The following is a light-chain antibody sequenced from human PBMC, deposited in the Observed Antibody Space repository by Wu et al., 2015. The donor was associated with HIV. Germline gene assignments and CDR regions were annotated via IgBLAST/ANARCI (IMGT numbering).Light chain of an antibody. Sequence: DIQMTQSPSTLSASVGDRVTITCRASQSISSWLAWYQQKPGKXPKLLIYKASSLESGVPSRFSGSGSGTEFTLTISSLQPDDFATYYCQQYNSYPWAFGQGTKVEIK. CDR2: KAS. CDR1: QSISSW. CDR3: QQYNSYPWA. V-gene: IGKV1-5*03. J-gene: IGKJ1*01.